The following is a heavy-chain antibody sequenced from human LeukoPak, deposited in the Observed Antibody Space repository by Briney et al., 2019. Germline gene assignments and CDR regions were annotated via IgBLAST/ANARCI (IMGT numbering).Heavy chain of an antibody. Sequence: GGSLRLSCAASGFTVSSNYMSWVRQAPGKGLEWVSVVYRAGRTYDADSVKGRFTISRDNSKNTMYLQMNSLRAEDTAVYYCARDLEVRGGAAAGRPYYYYYTMDVWGQGTTVTVSS. V-gene: IGHV3-53*01. J-gene: IGHJ6*02. CDR2: VYRAGRT. CDR3: ARDLEVRGGAAAGRPYYYYYTMDV. D-gene: IGHD6-13*01. CDR1: GFTVSSNY.